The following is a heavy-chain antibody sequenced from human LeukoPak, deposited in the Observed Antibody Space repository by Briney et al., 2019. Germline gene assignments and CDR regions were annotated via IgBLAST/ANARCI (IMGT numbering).Heavy chain of an antibody. CDR1: AGSISSYY. CDR2: IYYSGST. V-gene: IGHV4-59*01. J-gene: IGHJ3*02. CDR3: AREAIEYSRAGDAFDI. Sequence: SETLSLTCTVSAGSISSYYWSWIRQPPGKGLEWIGYIYYSGSTNYNPSLKSRVTISVDTSKNQFSLKLSSVTAEDTAVYYCAREAIEYSRAGDAFDIWGQGTMVTVSS. D-gene: IGHD6-6*01.